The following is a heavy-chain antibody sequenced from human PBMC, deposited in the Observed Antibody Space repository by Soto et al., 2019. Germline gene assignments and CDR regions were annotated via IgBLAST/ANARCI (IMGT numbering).Heavy chain of an antibody. CDR2: INPSGGST. Sequence: ASVKVSCKASGYTFTSYYMHWVRQAPGQGLEWMGIINPSGGSTSYAKKFQGRVTMTRDTSTSTVYMELSSLRSEDTAVYYCAKARHMVRGVTADYYYYYYGMDVWGKGTTVTVSS. CDR3: AKARHMVRGVTADYYYYYYGMDV. D-gene: IGHD3-10*01. V-gene: IGHV1-46*01. CDR1: GYTFTSYY. J-gene: IGHJ6*04.